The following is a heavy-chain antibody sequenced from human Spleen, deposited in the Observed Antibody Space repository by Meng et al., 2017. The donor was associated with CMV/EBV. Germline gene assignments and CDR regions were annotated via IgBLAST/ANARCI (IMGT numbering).Heavy chain of an antibody. Sequence: GSLRLSCTVSGGSISSSSYYWGWIRQPPGKGLEWIGYIYYSGSTNYNPSLKSRVTISVDTSKNQFSLKLSSVTAADTAVYYCVRSSNPYYYYGMDVWGQGTTVTVSS. V-gene: IGHV4-61*05. CDR1: GGSISSSSYY. CDR2: IYYSGST. CDR3: VRSSNPYYYYGMDV. D-gene: IGHD4-11*01. J-gene: IGHJ6*02.